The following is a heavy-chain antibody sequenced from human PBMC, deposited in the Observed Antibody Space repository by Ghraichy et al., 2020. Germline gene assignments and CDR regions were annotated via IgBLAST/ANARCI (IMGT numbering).Heavy chain of an antibody. CDR1: GFTFSNYA. J-gene: IGHJ3*02. CDR2: ISGGGSST. Sequence: GGSLRLSCAASGFTFSNYAMSWVRQAPGKGLEWVSGISGGGSSTYYADSVKGRFTISRDNSKNTLYLQMNSLRTEDTAVYYCAKDVITGWYELNPEASDNWGQGTVVTVSS. CDR3: AKDVITGWYELNPEASDN. V-gene: IGHV3-23*01. D-gene: IGHD6-19*01.